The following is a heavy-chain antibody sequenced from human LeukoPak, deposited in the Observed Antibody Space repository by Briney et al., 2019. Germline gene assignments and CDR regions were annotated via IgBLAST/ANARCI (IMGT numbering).Heavy chain of an antibody. CDR2: IRYGGSDK. J-gene: IGHJ4*02. V-gene: IGHV3-30*02. CDR3: ATELRWKDH. D-gene: IGHD4-23*01. CDR1: GFTFSSYG. Sequence: GGSLRLSCAASGFTFSSYGMHWVRQAPGKGLEWVAFIRYGGSDKYYADSAKGRFTISRDNSKNTLYLQTNSLRAEDTAVYYCATELRWKDHWGQGTLVTVSS.